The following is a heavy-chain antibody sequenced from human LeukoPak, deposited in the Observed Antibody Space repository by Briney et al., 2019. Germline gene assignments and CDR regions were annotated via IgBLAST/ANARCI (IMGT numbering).Heavy chain of an antibody. CDR1: GNSISSGDYY. V-gene: IGHV4-61*02. Sequence: SETLSLTCTVSGNSISSGDYYWSWIRQPAGKGLEWIGRIYTSGSTNYNPSLKSRVTISVDTSKNQFSLKLSSVTAADTAVYYCARHQYQLLLAEYNWFDPWGQGTLVTVSS. J-gene: IGHJ5*02. CDR3: ARHQYQLLLAEYNWFDP. CDR2: IYTSGST. D-gene: IGHD2-2*01.